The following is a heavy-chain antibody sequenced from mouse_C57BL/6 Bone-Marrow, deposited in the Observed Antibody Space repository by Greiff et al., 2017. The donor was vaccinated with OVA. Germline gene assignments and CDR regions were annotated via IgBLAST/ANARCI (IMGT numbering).Heavy chain of an antibody. Sequence: VMLVESGAELVKPGASVKLSCKASGYTFTEYTIHWVKQRSGQGLEWIGWFYPGSGSIKYNEKFKDKATLTADKSSSTVYMELSRLTSEDSAVYFCARHEVYYGSSYRDYFDYWGQGTTL. J-gene: IGHJ2*01. CDR3: ARHEVYYGSSYRDYFDY. V-gene: IGHV1-62-2*01. CDR2: FYPGSGSI. D-gene: IGHD1-1*01. CDR1: GYTFTEYT.